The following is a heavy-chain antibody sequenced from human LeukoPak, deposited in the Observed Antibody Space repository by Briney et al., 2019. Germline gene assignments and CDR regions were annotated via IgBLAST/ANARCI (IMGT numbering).Heavy chain of an antibody. Sequence: SETLSLTCAVSGGSISSYYWSWIRQPAGKGLEWIGYIYYSGSTNYNPPLKSRVTISVDTSKNQLSLKLSSVTAADTAVYYCAREDYYDSSGFDYWGQGTLVTVSS. CDR1: GGSISSYY. D-gene: IGHD3-22*01. J-gene: IGHJ4*02. V-gene: IGHV4-59*01. CDR2: IYYSGST. CDR3: AREDYYDSSGFDY.